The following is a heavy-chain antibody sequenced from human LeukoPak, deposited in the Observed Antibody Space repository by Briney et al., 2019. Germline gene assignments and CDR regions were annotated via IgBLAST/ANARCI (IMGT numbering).Heavy chain of an antibody. Sequence: KASETLSLTCTVSGGSISSSSYYWGWIRQPPGKGLEWIGSIYYSGSTYYNPSLKSRVTIPVDTSKNQFSLKLSSVTAADTAVYYCACRTAMVFDYWGQGTLVTVSS. V-gene: IGHV4-39*01. CDR3: ACRTAMVFDY. D-gene: IGHD5-18*01. CDR1: GGSISSSSYY. J-gene: IGHJ4*02. CDR2: IYYSGST.